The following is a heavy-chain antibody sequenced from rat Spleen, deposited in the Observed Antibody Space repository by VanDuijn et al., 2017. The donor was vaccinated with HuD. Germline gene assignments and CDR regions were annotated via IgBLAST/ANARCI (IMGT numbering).Heavy chain of an antibody. Sequence: EVQLVESGGGLVQPGRSLKLSCAASGFTFSSFPMAWVRQGPKKGLEWVSSINTDGGSTYYPDSVKGRFTISRDNAENTVYLQMNSLRSEDTATYYCARDRTGPFDYWGQGVMVTVSS. CDR1: GFTFSSFP. CDR2: INTDGGST. D-gene: IGHD4-2*01. J-gene: IGHJ2*01. CDR3: ARDRTGPFDY. V-gene: IGHV5-46*01.